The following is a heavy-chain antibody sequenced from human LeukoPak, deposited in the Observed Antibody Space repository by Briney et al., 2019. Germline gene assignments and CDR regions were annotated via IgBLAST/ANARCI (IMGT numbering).Heavy chain of an antibody. J-gene: IGHJ5*02. CDR2: INHSGST. CDR3: ARDLIGYCSGGTCSDWFDP. D-gene: IGHD2-15*01. Sequence: SETLSLTCAVYGGSFSGYYWSWIRQPPEKGLEWIGEINHSGSTNYNPSLKSRVTISVDTSKNQFSLELSSVTAADTAVYYCARDLIGYCSGGTCSDWFDPWGQGTLVTVSS. CDR1: GGSFSGYY. V-gene: IGHV4-34*01.